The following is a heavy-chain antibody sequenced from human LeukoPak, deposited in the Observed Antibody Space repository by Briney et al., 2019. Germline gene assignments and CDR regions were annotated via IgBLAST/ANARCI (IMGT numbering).Heavy chain of an antibody. V-gene: IGHV3-11*06. D-gene: IGHD3-10*01. CDR3: ARKTYYYDSGSYSKSYYFDY. Sequence: KPGGSLRLSCAASGFTFTDFYMSWIRKAPGKGLAWLSDISRSSTDTNYADSVKGRFTISRDNAKNSLFLQLNSLRAEDTAVYYCARKTYYYDSGSYSKSYYFDYWGQGTLVTVSS. CDR1: GFTFTDFY. J-gene: IGHJ4*02. CDR2: ISRSSTDT.